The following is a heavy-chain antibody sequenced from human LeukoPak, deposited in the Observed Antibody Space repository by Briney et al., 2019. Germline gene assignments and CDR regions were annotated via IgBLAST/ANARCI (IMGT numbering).Heavy chain of an antibody. V-gene: IGHV3-20*04. CDR1: GFTFDDYG. D-gene: IGHD5-12*01. Sequence: GGSLRLSCAASGFTFDDYGMSWVRQAPGKGLEWVSGINWNGGSTGYADSVKGRFTISRDNAKNSLYLQMNSLRAEDTALYYCARDRGGYDFGYYYYYMDVWGKGTTVTVSS. CDR3: ARDRGGYDFGYYYYYMDV. CDR2: INWNGGST. J-gene: IGHJ6*03.